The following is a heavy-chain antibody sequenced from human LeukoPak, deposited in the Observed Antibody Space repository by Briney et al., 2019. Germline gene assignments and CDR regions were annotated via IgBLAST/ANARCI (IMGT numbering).Heavy chain of an antibody. CDR2: IYYSGNT. J-gene: IGHJ4*02. CDR3: ARQPGSGLFILP. D-gene: IGHD3/OR15-3a*01. CDR1: GVSLSSSNSY. V-gene: IGHV4-39*01. Sequence: SETLSLTCTVSGVSLSSSNSYWGWIRQPPGKGLEWIGSIYYSGNTYYNASLKSQVSISIDTSKNRFSLKLTSVTAADTAVYYCARQPGSGLFILPGGQGTLVTVSS.